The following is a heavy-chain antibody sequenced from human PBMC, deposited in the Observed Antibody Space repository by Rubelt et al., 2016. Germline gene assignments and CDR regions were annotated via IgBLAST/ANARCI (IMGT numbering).Heavy chain of an antibody. CDR2: IKGDGSEK. CDR1: GLTFNTDW. D-gene: IGHD3-22*01. V-gene: IGHV3-7*01. J-gene: IGHJ4*02. CDR3: ARNTPMIPGDYFDY. Sequence: EVQLVESGGGLVQPGESLRLSCAVSGLTFNTDWMSWVRQAPGKGLEWLASIKGDGSEKSYVDSVKGRFTISSDSARKSRYLQMNSLRAEDTAVYYCARNTPMIPGDYFDYWGQGTLVAVSS.